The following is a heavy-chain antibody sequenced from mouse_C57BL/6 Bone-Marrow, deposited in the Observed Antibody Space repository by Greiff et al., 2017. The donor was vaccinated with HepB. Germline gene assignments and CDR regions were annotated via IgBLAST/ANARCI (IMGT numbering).Heavy chain of an antibody. CDR2: IRSKSNNYAT. CDR3: VRHFTTVVAMDY. V-gene: IGHV10-1*01. J-gene: IGHJ4*01. D-gene: IGHD1-1*01. CDR1: GFSFNTYA. Sequence: EVKLLESGGGLVQPKGSLKLSCAASGFSFNTYAMNWVRQAPGKGLEWVARIRSKSNNYATYYADSVKDRFTISRDDSESMLYLQMNNLKTEDTAMYYCVRHFTTVVAMDYWGQGTSVTVSS.